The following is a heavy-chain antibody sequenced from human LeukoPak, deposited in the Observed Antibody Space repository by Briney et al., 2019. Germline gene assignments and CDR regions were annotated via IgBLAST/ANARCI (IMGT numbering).Heavy chain of an antibody. Sequence: SQTLSLTCTVSGGSIRSGDYYWSWIRQPPGKGLEWIRYIYYAGSTYYNPSLQSRGTISIDTSKNHFSLRLSSVSAADTAVYYCARVVYSTPYIDYWGQGTLVTVSS. CDR2: IYYAGST. D-gene: IGHD2-21*01. CDR1: GGSIRSGDYY. V-gene: IGHV4-30-4*01. J-gene: IGHJ4*02. CDR3: ARVVYSTPYIDY.